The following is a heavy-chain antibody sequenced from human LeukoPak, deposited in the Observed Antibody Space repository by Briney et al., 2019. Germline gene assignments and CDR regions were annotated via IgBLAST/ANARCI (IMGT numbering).Heavy chain of an antibody. V-gene: IGHV3-9*01. D-gene: IGHD1-1*01. CDR2: ITWNSDDM. Sequence: PGGSLRLSCAASGFSFEAYGMYWVRQAPGKGLEWVSGITWNSDDMAYADSVKGRFTISRDNAKNCLYLQMNSLTVEDTALYYCTRVTSWRTGFDYWGQGTLATVSS. CDR3: TRVTSWRTGFDY. CDR1: GFSFEAYG. J-gene: IGHJ4*02.